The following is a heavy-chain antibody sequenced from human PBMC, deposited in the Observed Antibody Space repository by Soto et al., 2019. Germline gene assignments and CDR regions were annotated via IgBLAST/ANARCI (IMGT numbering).Heavy chain of an antibody. D-gene: IGHD3-22*01. CDR2: IYYSGST. CDR1: GGSVSSGSYY. Sequence: SETLSLTCTVSGGSVSSGSYYWSWIRQPPGKGLEWIGYIYYSGSTNYNPSLKSRVTISVDTSKNQFSLKLSSVTAADTAVYYCARDDNYYDSSGPEYYYGMDVWGQGTTVTVSS. V-gene: IGHV4-61*01. J-gene: IGHJ6*02. CDR3: ARDDNYYDSSGPEYYYGMDV.